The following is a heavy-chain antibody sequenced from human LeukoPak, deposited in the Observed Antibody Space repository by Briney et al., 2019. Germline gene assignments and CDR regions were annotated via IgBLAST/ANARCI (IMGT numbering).Heavy chain of an antibody. CDR2: TYYTGST. V-gene: IGHV4-39*01. J-gene: IGHJ4*02. D-gene: IGHD3-9*01. Sequence: PSETLSLTCTVSGGSVSSYEYYWGWIRQPPGKGLEWIGNTYYTGSTYYNPSLRSRVTMSVDTSKNQFSLKMSSVTAADTAVYYCARLSKGRYFDYIFDHWGQGIVVTVSS. CDR1: GGSVSSYEYY. CDR3: ARLSKGRYFDYIFDH.